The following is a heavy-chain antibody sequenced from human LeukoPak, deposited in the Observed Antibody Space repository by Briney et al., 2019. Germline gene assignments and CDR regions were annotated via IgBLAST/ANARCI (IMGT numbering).Heavy chain of an antibody. CDR1: GFTFSSYS. J-gene: IGHJ4*02. V-gene: IGHV3-23*01. CDR2: ISGSGSNT. CDR3: AKDLLAAAVLYCFDY. D-gene: IGHD6-25*01. Sequence: GGSLRLSCAASGFTFSSYSMSWVRQAPGKGLEWVSAISGSGSNTYYADSVKGRFTISRDNAKNTLYLQMNSLRAEDTAVYYCAKDLLAAAVLYCFDYWGQGNLVTVSS.